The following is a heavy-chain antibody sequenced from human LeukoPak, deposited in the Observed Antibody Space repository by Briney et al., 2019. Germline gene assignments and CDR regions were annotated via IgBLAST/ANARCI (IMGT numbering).Heavy chain of an antibody. CDR3: ARGYCSSTSCYRYFDY. Sequence: GGSLRLSCAASGFTFSSYSMNWVRQAPGKGLEWVSYISGGSGTIYYADSVKGRFTISGDNAKNSLYLQMSSLRAEDTAVYYCARGYCSSTSCYRYFDYWGQGTLVTVSS. CDR1: GFTFSSYS. CDR2: ISGGSGTI. D-gene: IGHD2-2*02. V-gene: IGHV3-48*01. J-gene: IGHJ4*02.